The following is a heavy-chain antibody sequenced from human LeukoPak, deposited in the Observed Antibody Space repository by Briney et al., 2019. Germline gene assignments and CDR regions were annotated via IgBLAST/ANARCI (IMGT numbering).Heavy chain of an antibody. J-gene: IGHJ4*02. CDR1: GFAFSSYW. V-gene: IGHV3-74*01. CDR3: ARDVGKKPDY. Sequence: GGSLRLSCAASGFAFSSYWMHWVRQAPGKGLVWVSGISSDGTGTTYTDSVKGQFTISRDNTKNTLYLQLNSLRAEDTAVYYCARDVGKKPDYWGQGTLVTVSS. CDR2: ISSDGTGT. D-gene: IGHD1-1*01.